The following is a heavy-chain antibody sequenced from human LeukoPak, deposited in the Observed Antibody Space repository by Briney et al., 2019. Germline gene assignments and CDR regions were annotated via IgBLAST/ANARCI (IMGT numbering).Heavy chain of an antibody. CDR2: IYYSGST. CDR3: ARLVRVSSDYFDY. CDR1: GGSISSYY. Sequence: SETLSLTCTVSGGSISSYYWSWIRQPPGKGLEWIGYIYYSGSTNYNPSLKSRVTISVDTSKNQFSLNLSSVTAADTAVYYCARLVRVSSDYFDYWGQGTTVTVSS. J-gene: IGHJ4*02. D-gene: IGHD6-6*01. V-gene: IGHV4-59*01.